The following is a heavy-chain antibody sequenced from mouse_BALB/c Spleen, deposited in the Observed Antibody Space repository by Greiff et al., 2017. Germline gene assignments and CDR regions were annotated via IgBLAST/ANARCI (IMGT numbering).Heavy chain of an antibody. Sequence: EVKLVESGGGLVQPGGSLKLSCAASGFTFSSYTMSWVRQTPEKRLEWVAYISNGGGSTYYPDTVKGRFTISRDNAKNTLYLQMSSLKSEDTAMYYCARHAGDGYFAWFAYWGQGTLVTVSA. V-gene: IGHV5-12-2*01. CDR1: GFTFSSYT. J-gene: IGHJ3*01. D-gene: IGHD2-3*01. CDR3: ARHAGDGYFAWFAY. CDR2: ISNGGGST.